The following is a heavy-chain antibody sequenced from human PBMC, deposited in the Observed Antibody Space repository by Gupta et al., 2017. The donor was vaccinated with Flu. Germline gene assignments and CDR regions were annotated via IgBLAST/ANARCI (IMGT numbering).Heavy chain of an antibody. CDR2: ISSGSNYI. D-gene: IGHD2-2*01. Sequence: ASGFGFNSYTMSWVRQAPGKGLEWVSSISSGSNYIDYAASMKGRFTISRDDAKNSLYLQVNSLRAEDTAVYYCVLSSTWYLYFFDHWGPGTLVTVSS. V-gene: IGHV3-21*06. CDR3: VLSSTWYLYFFDH. J-gene: IGHJ4*02. CDR1: GFGFNSYT.